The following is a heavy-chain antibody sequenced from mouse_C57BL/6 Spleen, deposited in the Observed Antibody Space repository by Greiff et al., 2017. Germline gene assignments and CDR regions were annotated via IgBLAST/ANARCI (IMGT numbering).Heavy chain of an antibody. Sequence: VKLQQPGAELVMPGASVKLSCKASGYTFTSYWMHWVKQRPGQGLEWIGEIDPSDSYTNYTQKFKGKSTLTVDKSSSTAYMQLSSLTSEDSAVDYCARRDYGSSYGNAMDYWGQGTSVTVSS. V-gene: IGHV1-69*01. J-gene: IGHJ4*01. CDR1: GYTFTSYW. D-gene: IGHD1-1*01. CDR2: IDPSDSYT. CDR3: ARRDYGSSYGNAMDY.